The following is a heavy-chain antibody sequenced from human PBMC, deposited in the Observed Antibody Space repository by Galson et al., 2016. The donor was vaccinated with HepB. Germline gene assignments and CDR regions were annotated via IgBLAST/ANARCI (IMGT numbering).Heavy chain of an antibody. CDR1: GFFFSNYG. CDR3: AKDVYTSGSEYGMDV. J-gene: IGHJ2*01. Sequence: SLRLSCAASGFFFSNYGMHWVRQAPGKGLAWVAVVSYDGYSKYYADSVKGRFTISRDNSKTTMYLQMNSLRVEDTAVYYCAKDVYTSGSEYGMDVWGRGTLVTVSS. D-gene: IGHD3-10*01. V-gene: IGHV3-30*18. CDR2: VSYDGYSK.